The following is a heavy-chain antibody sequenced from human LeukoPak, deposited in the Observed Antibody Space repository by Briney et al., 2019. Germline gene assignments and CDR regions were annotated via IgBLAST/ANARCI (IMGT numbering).Heavy chain of an antibody. D-gene: IGHD2-21*01. CDR2: IRSKA. CDR1: GFTYSNAW. J-gene: IGHJ6*03. V-gene: IGHV3-15*01. CDR3: SRSSSRNFGVVIKSYYYYMDV. Sequence: GGSLRLSCAASGFTYSNAWMSWVRQAPGKGREWVGRIRSKADYAASVKGKFTISRDDSKNTAYLQMNSLKTEDTAVYYCSRSSSRNFGVVIKSYYYYMDVWGKGTTVTVSS.